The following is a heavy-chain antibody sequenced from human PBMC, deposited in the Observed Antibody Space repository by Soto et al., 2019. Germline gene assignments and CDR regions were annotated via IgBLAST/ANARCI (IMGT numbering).Heavy chain of an antibody. J-gene: IGHJ4*02. D-gene: IGHD2-8*01. CDR1: GGSISSYY. CDR3: ARGEEMVYAYHY. V-gene: IGHV4-59*01. CDR2: IYYSGST. Sequence: SETLSLTCTVSGGSISSYYWSWIPQPPGKGLEWIGYIYYSGSTNYNPSLKSRVTISVDTSKNQFSLKLSSVTAADTAVYYCARGEEMVYAYHYWGQGTLVTVSS.